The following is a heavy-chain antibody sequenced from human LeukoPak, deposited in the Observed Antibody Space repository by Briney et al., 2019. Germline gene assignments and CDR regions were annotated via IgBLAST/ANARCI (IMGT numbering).Heavy chain of an antibody. CDR2: IYYSGST. D-gene: IGHD2-21*02. V-gene: IGHV4-59*01. CDR1: GGSISSYH. CDR3: AREAYCGGDCYSGFDY. Sequence: PSETLSLTCTVSGGSISSYHWSWIRQPPGKGLEWIGYIYYSGSTNYNPSLKSRVTISVDTSMNQFSLKLSSVTAADTAVYYCAREAYCGGDCYSGFDYWGQGTLVTVSS. J-gene: IGHJ4*02.